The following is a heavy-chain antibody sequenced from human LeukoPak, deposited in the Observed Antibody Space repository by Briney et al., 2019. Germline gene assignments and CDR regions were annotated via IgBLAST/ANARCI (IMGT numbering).Heavy chain of an antibody. V-gene: IGHV3-21*01. Sequence: GGSLRLSCAASGFTFSSYDMTWVRQAPGKGLEWVSSISGSGGDTYYADSVKGRFTISRDNPKRSLYLQMNSLRAEDTAVYYCARRTFPNDAFDIWGQGTMVTVSS. CDR1: GFTFSSYD. J-gene: IGHJ3*02. CDR3: ARRTFPNDAFDI. D-gene: IGHD1-7*01. CDR2: ISGSGGDT.